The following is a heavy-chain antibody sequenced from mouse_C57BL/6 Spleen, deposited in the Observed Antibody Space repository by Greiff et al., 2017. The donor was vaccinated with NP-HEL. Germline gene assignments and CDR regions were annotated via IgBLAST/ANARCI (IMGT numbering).Heavy chain of an antibody. CDR2: IYPGDGDT. CDR1: GYAFSSSW. Sequence: VQLVESGPELVKPGASVKISCKASGYAFSSSWMNWVKQRPGKGLEWIGRIYPGDGDTNYNGKFKGKATLTADKSSSTAYMQLSSLTSEDSAVYFCARSTGTWRFAYWGQGTLVTVSA. CDR3: ARSTGTWRFAY. J-gene: IGHJ3*01. D-gene: IGHD4-1*01. V-gene: IGHV1-82*01.